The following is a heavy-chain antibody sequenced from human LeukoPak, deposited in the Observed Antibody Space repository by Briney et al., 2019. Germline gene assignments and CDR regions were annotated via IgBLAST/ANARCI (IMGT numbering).Heavy chain of an antibody. CDR2: ISSSSSTI. CDR3: ARDDGSSWYNFDY. D-gene: IGHD6-13*01. Sequence: AGGSLRLSCAASGFTFSGYSMNWVRQAPGKGLEWVSYISSSSSTIYYADSVKGRFTISRDNAKNSLHLQMNSLRAEDTAVYYCARDDGSSWYNFDYWGQGTLVTVSS. J-gene: IGHJ4*02. CDR1: GFTFSGYS. V-gene: IGHV3-48*01.